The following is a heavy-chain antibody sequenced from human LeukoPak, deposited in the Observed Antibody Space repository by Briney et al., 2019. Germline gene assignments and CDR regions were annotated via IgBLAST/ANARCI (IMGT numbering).Heavy chain of an antibody. D-gene: IGHD4-23*01. Sequence: PGGSLRLSCAAPGFTFSSSAMTWVRQAPGKGLEWVSVIYSDGRTYYADSVKGRFTISRDNSKNTLYLQMNSLRAEDTAVYYCARGNDYGGPWYYFDYWGQGTLVTVSS. CDR3: ARGNDYGGPWYYFDY. J-gene: IGHJ4*02. CDR1: GFTFSSSA. CDR2: IYSDGRT. V-gene: IGHV3-53*01.